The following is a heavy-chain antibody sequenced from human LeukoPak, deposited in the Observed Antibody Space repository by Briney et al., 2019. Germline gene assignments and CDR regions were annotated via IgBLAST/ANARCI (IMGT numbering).Heavy chain of an antibody. CDR1: GFTVSSTY. D-gene: IGHD2-15*01. CDR2: IFRGGTI. Sequence: GGSLRLSCAASGFTVSSTYMSWVRQAPGQGLEWVSVIFRGGTIYYADSVKGRVTISRDNSKNTLYFQLNSLRAEDTAMYYCARGYCIGGSCPHYYFDYWGRGTLVTVSS. V-gene: IGHV3-66*01. CDR3: ARGYCIGGSCPHYYFDY. J-gene: IGHJ4*02.